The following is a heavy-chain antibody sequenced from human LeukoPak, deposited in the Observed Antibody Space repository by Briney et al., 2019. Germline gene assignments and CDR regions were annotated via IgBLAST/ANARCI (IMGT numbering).Heavy chain of an antibody. V-gene: IGHV1-2*02. CDR2: INPNSGVT. CDR3: ARDFGYRDLYLFDY. J-gene: IGHJ4*02. D-gene: IGHD4-17*01. Sequence: ASVKVSCKASGYTFTDYYMHWVRQAPGQGLEWMGWINPNSGVTFYAQKFQDRVTMTRDTSISTAYMQLSRLRSDDTALYYCARDFGYRDLYLFDYWGQGTLVTVSS. CDR1: GYTFTDYY.